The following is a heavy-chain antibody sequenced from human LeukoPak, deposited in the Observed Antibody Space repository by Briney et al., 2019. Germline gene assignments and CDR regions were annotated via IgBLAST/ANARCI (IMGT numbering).Heavy chain of an antibody. CDR2: IYYSGST. J-gene: IGHJ6*03. D-gene: IGHD1-26*01. V-gene: IGHV4-59*01. CDR3: ARDRGSYSYYYYMDV. CDR1: GGSISSYY. Sequence: SETLSLTCTVSGGSISSYYWSWIRQPPGKGLEWIGYIYYSGSTNYNPSLKSRVTISVDTSKNQFSLKLSSVTAADTAVYYCARDRGSYSYYYYMDVWGEGTTVTVSS.